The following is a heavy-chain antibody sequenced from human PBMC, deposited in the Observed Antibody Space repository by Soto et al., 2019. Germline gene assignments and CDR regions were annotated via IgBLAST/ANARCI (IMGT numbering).Heavy chain of an antibody. CDR2: ISYDGSNK. V-gene: IGHV3-30-3*01. CDR1: GFTFSSYA. D-gene: IGHD2-2*01. Sequence: GGSLRLSCAASGFTFSSYAMHWVRQAPGKGLEWVAVISYDGSNKYYADSVKGRFTISRDNSKNTLYLQMNSLRAEDTAVYYCARDYQIVRGPDYWGQGTLVTSPQ. CDR3: ARDYQIVRGPDY. J-gene: IGHJ4*02.